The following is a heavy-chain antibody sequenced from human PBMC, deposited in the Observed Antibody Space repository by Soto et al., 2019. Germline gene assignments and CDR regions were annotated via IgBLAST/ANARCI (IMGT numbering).Heavy chain of an antibody. Sequence: SETLSLTCAVYGGSFSGYYWSWIRQPPGKGLEWIGEINHSGSTNYNPSLKSRVTISVDTSKNQFSLKLSSVTAADTAVYYCARGFAYYDSSGYWFDPWGQGTLFTVSS. D-gene: IGHD3-22*01. CDR2: INHSGST. CDR1: GGSFSGYY. J-gene: IGHJ5*02. V-gene: IGHV4-34*01. CDR3: ARGFAYYDSSGYWFDP.